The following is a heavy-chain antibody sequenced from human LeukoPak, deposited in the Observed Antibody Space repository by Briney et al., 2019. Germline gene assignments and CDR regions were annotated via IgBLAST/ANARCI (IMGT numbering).Heavy chain of an antibody. J-gene: IGHJ4*02. CDR1: GFTLSGFW. V-gene: IGHV3-74*01. CDR3: ARVDSNGWALEY. CDR2: INRDGSSA. D-gene: IGHD3-22*01. Sequence: GGSLRLSCAASGFTLSGFWMHWIRQAPGKGLMWLSRINRDGSSADYADSVKGRFTISRDNARSTLDLQMNSLTVEDTAVYYCARVDSNGWALEYWGQGTLVTVSS.